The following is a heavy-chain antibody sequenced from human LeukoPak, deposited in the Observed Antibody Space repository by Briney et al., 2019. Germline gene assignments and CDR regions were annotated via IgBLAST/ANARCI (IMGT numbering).Heavy chain of an antibody. V-gene: IGHV3-30*03. CDR1: GFTFSSYG. CDR3: ARVGRDYDRLDY. CDR2: ISYDGSNK. Sequence: GRSLRLSCAASGFTFSSYGMHWVRQAPGKGLEWVAVISYDGSNKYYADSVKGRFTISRDNSKNTLYLQMNSLSAEDTAVYYCARVGRDYDRLDYWGQGTLVTVSS. J-gene: IGHJ4*02. D-gene: IGHD4-17*01.